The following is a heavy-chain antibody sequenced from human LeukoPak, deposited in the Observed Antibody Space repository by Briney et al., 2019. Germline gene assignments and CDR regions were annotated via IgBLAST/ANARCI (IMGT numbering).Heavy chain of an antibody. J-gene: IGHJ4*02. D-gene: IGHD3-16*02. CDR2: IYSGDTT. CDR1: GFSVSSKY. Sequence: GGSLRLSCAASGFSVSSKYMSWVRQAPGKGLEWVSVIYSGDTTYYADSVKGRFTISRDNSKNTLYLQMNSLRAEDTAVYHCAKQGVWGSYRYTLDYWGQGTLVTVSS. CDR3: AKQGVWGSYRYTLDY. V-gene: IGHV3-53*01.